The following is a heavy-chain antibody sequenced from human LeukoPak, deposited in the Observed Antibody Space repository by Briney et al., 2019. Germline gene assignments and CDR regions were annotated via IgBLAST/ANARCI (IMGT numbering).Heavy chain of an antibody. J-gene: IGHJ4*02. CDR1: GFTFSSYG. CDR3: ARGRGIAVLPYYFDY. CDR2: ISYDGSNK. Sequence: GRSLRLSCAASGFTFSSYGMHWVRQAPGKGLEWVAVISYDGSNKYYADSVKGRFTISRDNSKNTLYLQMNSLRAEDTAVYYCARGRGIAVLPYYFDYWGQGTLVTVSS. V-gene: IGHV3-30*03. D-gene: IGHD6-19*01.